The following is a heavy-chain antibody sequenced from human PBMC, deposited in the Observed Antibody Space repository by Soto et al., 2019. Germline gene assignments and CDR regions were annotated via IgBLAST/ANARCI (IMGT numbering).Heavy chain of an antibody. Sequence: GGSLRLSCAASGFTVSSNYMSWVRQAPGKGLEWVSVIYSGGSTYYADSVKGRFTISRDNSKHTLYLQMNSLRAEDTAVYYCARTVGGITIFGVVIQGFDYWGQGTLVTVSS. CDR1: GFTVSSNY. CDR2: IYSGGST. D-gene: IGHD3-3*01. CDR3: ARTVGGITIFGVVIQGFDY. J-gene: IGHJ4*02. V-gene: IGHV3-53*01.